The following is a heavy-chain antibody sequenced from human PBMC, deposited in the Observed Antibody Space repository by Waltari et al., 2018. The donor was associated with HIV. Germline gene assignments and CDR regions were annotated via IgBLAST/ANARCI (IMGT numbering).Heavy chain of an antibody. J-gene: IGHJ4*02. CDR3: ARHKLSSGWFY. CDR1: GGSISSSSYY. V-gene: IGHV4-39*01. D-gene: IGHD6-19*01. Sequence: QLQLQESGPGLVKPSETLSLTCTVSGGSISSSSYYWGWIRQPPGKGLEWIGSIYYSGSTYYNPSLKSRVTISVDTSKNQFSLKLSSVTAADTAVYYCARHKLSSGWFYWGQGTLVTVSS. CDR2: IYYSGST.